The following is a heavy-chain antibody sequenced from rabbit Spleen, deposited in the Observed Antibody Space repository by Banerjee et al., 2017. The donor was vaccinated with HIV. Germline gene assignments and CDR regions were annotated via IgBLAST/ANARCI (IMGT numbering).Heavy chain of an antibody. V-gene: IGHV1S45*01. CDR2: IYNGDGST. Sequence: QEQLEESGGGLVKPEGSLKLSCTASGFSFSNKAVMCWVRQAPGKGPEWIACIYNGDGSTYYASWAKGRFTISKTSSTTVTLQMTSLTAADTSSYFCASDTASSFSSYGMDLWGQGTLVTVS. J-gene: IGHJ6*01. CDR3: ASDTASSFSSYGMDL. CDR1: GFSFSNKAV. D-gene: IGHD8-1*01.